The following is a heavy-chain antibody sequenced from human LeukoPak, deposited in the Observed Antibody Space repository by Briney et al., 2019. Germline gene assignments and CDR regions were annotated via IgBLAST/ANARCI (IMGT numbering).Heavy chain of an antibody. Sequence: SETLSLTCTVSGGSISSGGYYWSWIRQHPGQGLEWIGYIYYSGSTYYNPSLKSRVTISVDTSKNQFSLKLSSVTAADTAVYYCARGLRSASGSYYSFDYWGQGTLVTVSS. CDR2: IYYSGST. D-gene: IGHD1-26*01. V-gene: IGHV4-31*03. J-gene: IGHJ4*02. CDR3: ARGLRSASGSYYSFDY. CDR1: GGSISSGGYY.